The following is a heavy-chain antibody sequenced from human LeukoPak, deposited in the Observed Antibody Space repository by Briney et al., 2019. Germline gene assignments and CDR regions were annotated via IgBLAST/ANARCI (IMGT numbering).Heavy chain of an antibody. Sequence: PSETLSLTCTVSGGSISSSSYYWGWIRQPPGKGLEWIGSIYYSGSTYYNPSLKSRVTISVDTSKNQFSLKLSSVTAADTAVYYCARDRYCSGGSCYSGFDYWGQGTLVTVSS. CDR2: IYYSGST. V-gene: IGHV4-39*07. CDR3: ARDRYCSGGSCYSGFDY. J-gene: IGHJ4*02. D-gene: IGHD2-15*01. CDR1: GGSISSSSYY.